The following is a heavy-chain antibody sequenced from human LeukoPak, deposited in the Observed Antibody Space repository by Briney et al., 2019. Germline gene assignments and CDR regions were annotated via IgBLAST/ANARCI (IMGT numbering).Heavy chain of an antibody. CDR2: IIPILGIA. V-gene: IGHV1-69*04. CDR3: ARASTVGATQYYYYYGMDV. J-gene: IGHJ6*02. CDR1: GGTFSSYA. Sequence: SVKVSCKASGGTFSSYAISWVRQAPGQGLEWMGRIIPILGIANYAQKFQGRVTITADKSTSTAYMELSSLRSEGTAVYYCARASTVGATQYYYYYGMDVWGQGTTVTVSS. D-gene: IGHD1-26*01.